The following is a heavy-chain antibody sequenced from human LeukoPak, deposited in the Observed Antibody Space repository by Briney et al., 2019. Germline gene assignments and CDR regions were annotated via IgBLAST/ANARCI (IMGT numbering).Heavy chain of an antibody. CDR3: AKDLLRRITIFGVVADAFDI. CDR2: ISDSGDSP. D-gene: IGHD3-3*01. J-gene: IGHJ3*02. Sequence: GGSLRLSCAASGFTFRDYAMNWVRQAPGKGLEWVSGISDSGDSPSYVDSVKGRFTISRDNFKDTLYLQMNSLRAEDTAVYYCAKDLLRRITIFGVVADAFDIWGQGTMVSVSS. CDR1: GFTFRDYA. V-gene: IGHV3-23*01.